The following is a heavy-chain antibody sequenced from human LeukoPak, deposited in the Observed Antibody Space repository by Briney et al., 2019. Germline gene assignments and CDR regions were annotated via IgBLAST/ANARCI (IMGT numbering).Heavy chain of an antibody. V-gene: IGHV1-69*05. CDR3: AREVSAAGEYYFDY. CDR2: ITPIFGTA. D-gene: IGHD6-13*01. CDR1: GGTFSSYA. J-gene: IGHJ4*02. Sequence: GASVKVSCKASGGTFSSYAISWVRQAPGQGLEWMGGITPIFGTANYAQKFQGRVTITTDESTSTAYMELSSLRSEDTAVYYCAREVSAAGEYYFDYWGQGTLVTVSS.